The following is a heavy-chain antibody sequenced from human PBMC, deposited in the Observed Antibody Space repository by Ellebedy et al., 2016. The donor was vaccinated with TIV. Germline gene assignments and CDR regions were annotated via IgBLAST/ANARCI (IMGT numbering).Heavy chain of an antibody. V-gene: IGHV3-23*01. CDR2: ISGSGGST. J-gene: IGHJ4*02. Sequence: GESLKISCAASGFTFSSYGMHWVRQAPGKGLEWVSAISGSGGSTYYADSVKGRFTISRDNSKNTLYLQMNSLRAEDTAVYYCAKGPLARYFDWLSPFDYWGQGTLVTVSS. CDR1: GFTFSSYG. CDR3: AKGPLARYFDWLSPFDY. D-gene: IGHD3-9*01.